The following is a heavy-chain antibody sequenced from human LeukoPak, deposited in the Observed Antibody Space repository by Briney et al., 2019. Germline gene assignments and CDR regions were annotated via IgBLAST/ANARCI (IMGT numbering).Heavy chain of an antibody. V-gene: IGHV4-59*01. Sequence: SETLSLTCTVSGGSISSYYWSWIRQPPGKGLEWIGYIYYSGSTNYNPSLKSRVTISVDTSKNQFSLKLSSVTAADTAVYYCAISNGPNWFDPWAREPWSPSPQ. J-gene: IGHJ5*02. CDR2: IYYSGST. CDR3: AISNGPNWFDP. CDR1: GGSISSYY.